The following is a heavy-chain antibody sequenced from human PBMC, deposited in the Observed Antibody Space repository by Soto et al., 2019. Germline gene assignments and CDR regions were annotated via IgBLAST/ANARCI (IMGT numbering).Heavy chain of an antibody. D-gene: IGHD3-3*01. CDR3: VRFLGRTANHLDAMDF. CDR2: IYPGDSHT. Sequence: PGESLKISCKGSGYSFPSYWIGWVRQMPGKGLEWMGVIYPGDSHTKYSPSFQGQVTISADRSISTAYLQWRSLKASDTALYYCVRFLGRTANHLDAMDFWGQGSSVPVSS. V-gene: IGHV5-51*01. CDR1: GYSFPSYW. J-gene: IGHJ6*02.